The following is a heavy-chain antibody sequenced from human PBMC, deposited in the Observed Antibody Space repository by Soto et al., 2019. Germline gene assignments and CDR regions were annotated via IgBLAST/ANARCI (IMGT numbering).Heavy chain of an antibody. J-gene: IGHJ6*02. Sequence: GASVKVSCKASGYTFTSYYMHWVRQAPGQGLEWMGIINPSGGSTSYAQKFQGRVTMTRDTSTSTVYMELSSLRSEDTAVYYCAKQWLAVGYYYYYYGMDVWGQGTTVTVSS. CDR1: GYTFTSYY. CDR3: AKQWLAVGYYYYYYGMDV. CDR2: INPSGGST. D-gene: IGHD6-19*01. V-gene: IGHV1-46*01.